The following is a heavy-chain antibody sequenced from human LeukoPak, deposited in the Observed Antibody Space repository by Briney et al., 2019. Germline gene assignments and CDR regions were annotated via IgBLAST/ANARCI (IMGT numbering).Heavy chain of an antibody. CDR2: ITTGTGNI. CDR1: GFTFSDYY. J-gene: IGHJ5*01. V-gene: IGHV3-11*04. CDR3: ARYGSFDP. D-gene: IGHD5-24*01. Sequence: GGSLRLSCAASGFTFSDYYMSWIRQAPGKGLEWVSCITTGTGNIYYADSVKGRFTISRDNANNSLYLQMNSLRAEDTAVYYCARYGSFDPWGRGTLVTVSS.